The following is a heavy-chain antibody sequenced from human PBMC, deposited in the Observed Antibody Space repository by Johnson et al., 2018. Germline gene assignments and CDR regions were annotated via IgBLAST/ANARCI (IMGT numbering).Heavy chain of an antibody. J-gene: IGHJ3*02. Sequence: VQLVESGGELVQRGGSLRLSCAASGFTSRTYWMSWVRQAPGQGLAWVANMHQDGSATYSVDSVKGRFPISRDNAKNSMYLQMHSLRADDTAEYYCARGGDFYGSGLDAFDMWGQGTMVTVSS. D-gene: IGHD3-10*01. CDR2: MHQDGSAT. CDR3: ARGGDFYGSGLDAFDM. V-gene: IGHV3-7*01. CDR1: GFTSRTYW.